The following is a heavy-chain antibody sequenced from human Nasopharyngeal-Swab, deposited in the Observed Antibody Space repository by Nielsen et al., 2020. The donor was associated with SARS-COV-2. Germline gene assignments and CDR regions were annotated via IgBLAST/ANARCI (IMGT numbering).Heavy chain of an antibody. CDR3: AKDSGAGFCNDGSCFPTNH. V-gene: IGHV3-23*01. CDR2: ISGTGDDT. D-gene: IGHD2-15*01. J-gene: IGHJ5*02. Sequence: GSLRFSCAASGFTFTSYAMNWVRQAPGKGLEWVSGISGTGDDTYYADSVKGRFTISRDRSKNTLYLQMNSLRAEDTAVYYCAKDSGAGFCNDGSCFPTNHWGQGTRVTVSS. CDR1: GFTFTSYA.